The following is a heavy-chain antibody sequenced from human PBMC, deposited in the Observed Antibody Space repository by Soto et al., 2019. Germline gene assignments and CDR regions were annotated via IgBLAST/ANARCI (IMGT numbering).Heavy chain of an antibody. CDR1: GYTFSSYD. Sequence: QVQLVQSGADMKKPGASVKVSCKASGYTFSSYDLNWVRQAYGQGLEWMGWMNPNSGNTGYAQRFQDRVKMTRNTSISTAYLELSSLRSEDTAVYFCARGGWGPPFDFWGQGTPVTVSS. V-gene: IGHV1-8*01. CDR3: ARGGWGPPFDF. D-gene: IGHD3-16*01. J-gene: IGHJ4*02. CDR2: MNPNSGNT.